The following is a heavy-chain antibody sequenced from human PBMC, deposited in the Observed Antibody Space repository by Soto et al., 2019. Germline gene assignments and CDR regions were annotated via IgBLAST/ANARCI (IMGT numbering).Heavy chain of an antibody. CDR2: IYYSGST. V-gene: IGHV4-30-4*01. CDR3: ARVDTAMAVGY. Sequence: QVQLQESGPGLVKPSQTLSLTCTVSGGTISSGDYYWSRIRQPPWKGLEWIGYIYYSGSTYYNPSLKSRVTISVDTSKNQFSLKLSSVTAADTAVYYCARVDTAMAVGYWGQGTLVTVCS. J-gene: IGHJ4*02. CDR1: GGTISSGDYY. D-gene: IGHD5-18*01.